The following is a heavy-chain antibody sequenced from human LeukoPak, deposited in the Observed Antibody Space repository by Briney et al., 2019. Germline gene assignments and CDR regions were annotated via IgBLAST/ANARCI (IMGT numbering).Heavy chain of an antibody. CDR2: ISAYNGNT. CDR1: GYTFTSYG. J-gene: IGHJ4*02. D-gene: IGHD6-19*01. Sequence: ASVTVSCKASGYTFTSYGISWVRQAPGQGLEGMGWISAYNGNTNYAQKLQGRVTMTTDTSTSTAYMELRSLRSDDTAVYYCARDGLDSSGWYPINFDYWGQGTLVTVSS. CDR3: ARDGLDSSGWYPINFDY. V-gene: IGHV1-18*01.